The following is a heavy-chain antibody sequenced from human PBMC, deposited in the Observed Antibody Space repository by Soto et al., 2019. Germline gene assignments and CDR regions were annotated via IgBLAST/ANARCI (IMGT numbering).Heavy chain of an antibody. V-gene: IGHV1-69*13. D-gene: IGHD4-17*01. CDR3: ARSNPDTTVTTSFCNYFDY. J-gene: IGHJ4*02. CDR2: IIPIFGTA. CDR1: GGTFSSYA. Sequence: SVKVSCKASGGTFSSYAISWVRQAPGQGLEWMGGIIPIFGTANYAQKFQGRVTITADESTSTAYMELSSLRSEDTAVYYCARSNPDTTVTTSFCNYFDYWGQGTMVTVSS.